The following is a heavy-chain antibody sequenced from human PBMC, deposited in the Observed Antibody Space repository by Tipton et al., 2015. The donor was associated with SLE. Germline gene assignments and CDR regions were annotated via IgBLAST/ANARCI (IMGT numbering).Heavy chain of an antibody. V-gene: IGHV4-61*09. Sequence: TLSLTCTVSGGSISSGSYYWSWIRQPAGKGLEWIGYIYTSGSTNYNPSLKSRVTISVDTSKNQFSLKLSSVTAADTAGYYCARVAVSITFGGIIAPLGGMNSWGQGTLVTVSS. J-gene: IGHJ4*02. D-gene: IGHD3-16*02. CDR2: IYTSGST. CDR3: ARVAVSITFGGIIAPLGGMNS. CDR1: GGSISSGSYY.